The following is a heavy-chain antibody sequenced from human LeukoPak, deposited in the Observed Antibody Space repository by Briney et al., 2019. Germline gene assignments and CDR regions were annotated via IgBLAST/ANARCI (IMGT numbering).Heavy chain of an antibody. V-gene: IGHV3-21*01. J-gene: IGHJ4*02. CDR2: ISSSSSYI. D-gene: IGHD5-18*01. Sequence: GGSLRLSCAASGFTFSSYSMNWVRQAPGKGLEWVSSISSSSSYIYYADSVKGRFTISRDNAKNSLYLQMNSLRAEDTAVYYCARDPADTAMVLSYWGQGTLVTVSS. CDR1: GFTFSSYS. CDR3: ARDPADTAMVLSY.